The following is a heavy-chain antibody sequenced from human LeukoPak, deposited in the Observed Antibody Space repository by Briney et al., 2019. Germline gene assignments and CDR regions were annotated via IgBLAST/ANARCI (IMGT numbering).Heavy chain of an antibody. CDR3: ARDGRLPKRDGYNLYYYYYGMDV. CDR2: MNPNSGNT. V-gene: IGHV1-8*01. D-gene: IGHD5-24*01. Sequence: GASVKVSCTASGYTFTSYDINWVRQATGQGLEWMGWMNPNSGNTGYAQKLQGRVTMTTDTSTSTAYMELRSLRSDDTAVYYCARDGRLPKRDGYNLYYYYYGMDVWGQGTTVTVSS. J-gene: IGHJ6*02. CDR1: GYTFTSYD.